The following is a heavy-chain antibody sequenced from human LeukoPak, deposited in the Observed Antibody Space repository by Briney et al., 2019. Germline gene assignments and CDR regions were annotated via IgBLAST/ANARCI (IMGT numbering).Heavy chain of an antibody. CDR3: ARVRGIEYSSSVYFDY. V-gene: IGHV3-30-3*01. CDR1: GFTFSSYA. Sequence: GGSLRLSCAAPGFTFSSYAMHWVRQAPGKGLEWVAVISYDGSIKYYADSVKGRFTVSRDNSKNTLYLQMNSLRAEDTAVYYCARVRGIEYSSSVYFDYWGQGTLVTVSS. CDR2: ISYDGSIK. J-gene: IGHJ4*02. D-gene: IGHD6-6*01.